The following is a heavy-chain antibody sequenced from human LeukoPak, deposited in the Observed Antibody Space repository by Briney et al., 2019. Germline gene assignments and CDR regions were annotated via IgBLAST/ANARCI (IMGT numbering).Heavy chain of an antibody. CDR2: IYYSGST. J-gene: IGHJ3*02. V-gene: IGHV4-39*01. CDR1: GGSISSSSYY. CDR3: ARLYYYDSSGYSAFDI. Sequence: KSSETLSLTCTVSGGSISSSSYYWVWIRHPRGKGLVWIGSIYYSGSTYYNPSLKSRVTISVDTSKNQFSLKLRSVTAADTAVCYCARLYYYDSSGYSAFDIWGQGTMVTVSS. D-gene: IGHD3-22*01.